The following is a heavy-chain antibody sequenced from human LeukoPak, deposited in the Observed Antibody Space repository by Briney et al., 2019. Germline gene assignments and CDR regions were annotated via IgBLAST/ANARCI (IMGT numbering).Heavy chain of an antibody. V-gene: IGHV3-43*02. CDR2: INENGDIA. D-gene: IGHD1-26*01. J-gene: IGHJ4*02. CDR1: GFTFDDYA. CDR3: AKARWEPNFDY. Sequence: PGGSLRLSCAASGFTFDDYAMHWVRQGPGKSLEWVSLINENGDIAYYGDSVRGRFTVSRDNAKNSLYLQMNMLTTEDTALYYCAKARWEPNFDYWGQGTLVTVSS.